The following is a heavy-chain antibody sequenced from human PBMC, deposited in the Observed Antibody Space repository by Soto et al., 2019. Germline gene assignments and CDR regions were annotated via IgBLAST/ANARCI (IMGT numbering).Heavy chain of an antibody. V-gene: IGHV3-23*01. CDR2: ISGSGATT. Sequence: EEQLLESGGGLVQPGGSLRLSCAASGFTFSSYAMSWVRQAPGKGLEWVSAISGSGATTYHADSVKGRFTISRENSKNPLYLQMNTLRAEVTAVYYCANPPYSSWTFYFFGMDVWGRGTTVTVSS. CDR3: ANPPYSSWTFYFFGMDV. D-gene: IGHD6-6*01. J-gene: IGHJ6*02. CDR1: GFTFSSYA.